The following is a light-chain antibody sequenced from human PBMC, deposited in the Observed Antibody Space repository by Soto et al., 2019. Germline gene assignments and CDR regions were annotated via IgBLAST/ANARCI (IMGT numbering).Light chain of an antibody. CDR2: EVS. Sequence: QSVLTQPASVSGSPGQSITISCTGTSSDVGGYNYVSWYQQHPGKAPKLMIYEVSKRPSGVPDRFSGSTSGNTASLTVSGLQAEDEADYYCNSYAGSNNWVFGGGTKVTVL. CDR3: NSYAGSNNWV. V-gene: IGLV2-8*01. J-gene: IGLJ3*02. CDR1: SSDVGGYNY.